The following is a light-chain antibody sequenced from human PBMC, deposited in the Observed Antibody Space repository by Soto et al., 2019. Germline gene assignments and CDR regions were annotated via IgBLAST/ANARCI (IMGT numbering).Light chain of an antibody. CDR3: QQYINRWT. CDR2: KAS. Sequence: DIQMSQSPSTLSASVGDRVTITCRASQSISPWLAWYQQKPGKAPKLLIYKASSLQSGVPSRFSGSGSGTEFILTISSLQPDEFATYCCQQYINRWTFGQGTKVEIK. V-gene: IGKV1-5*03. CDR1: QSISPW. J-gene: IGKJ1*01.